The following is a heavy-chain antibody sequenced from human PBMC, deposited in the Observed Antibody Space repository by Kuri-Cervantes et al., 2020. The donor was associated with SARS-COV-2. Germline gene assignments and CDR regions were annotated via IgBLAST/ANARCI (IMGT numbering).Heavy chain of an antibody. CDR2: ISSNGGST. V-gene: IGHV3-64*02. CDR1: GFTFSSYA. Sequence: GGSLRLSCAASGFTFSSYAMHWVRQAPGKGLEYVSAISSNGGSTYYADSVKGRFTISRDNSKNTLYLQMGSLRAEDMAVYYCAGDLGSSTWIYYYYYMDVWGKGTTVTVSS. CDR3: AGDLGSSTWIYYYYYMDV. D-gene: IGHD6-6*01. J-gene: IGHJ6*03.